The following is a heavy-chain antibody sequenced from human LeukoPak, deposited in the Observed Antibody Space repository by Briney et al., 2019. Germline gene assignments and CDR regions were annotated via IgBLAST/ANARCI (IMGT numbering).Heavy chain of an antibody. CDR3: ARAHHYYDSSGYYPNWFDP. CDR2: INHSGST. J-gene: IGHJ5*02. Sequence: PSETLSLTCAVYGGSFSGYYWSWIRQPPGKGLEWIGEINHSGSTNYNPSLKSRVTISVDTSKNQFSLKLSSVTAADTAVYDCARAHHYYDSSGYYPNWFDPWGQGTLVTVSS. D-gene: IGHD3-22*01. V-gene: IGHV4-34*01. CDR1: GGSFSGYY.